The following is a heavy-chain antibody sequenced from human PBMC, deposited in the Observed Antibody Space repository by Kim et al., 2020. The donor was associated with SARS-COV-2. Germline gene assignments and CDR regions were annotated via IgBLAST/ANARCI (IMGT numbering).Heavy chain of an antibody. CDR3: AKDQWYQLLWEFDY. V-gene: IGHV3-30*18. Sequence: GGSLRLSCAASGFTFSSYGMHWVRQAPGKGLEWVAVISYVGSNKYYADSVKGRFTISRDNSKNTPYLQMNSLRAEDTAVYYCAKDQWYQLLWEFDYWGQGTLVTVSS. CDR1: GFTFSSYG. D-gene: IGHD2-2*01. J-gene: IGHJ4*02. CDR2: ISYVGSNK.